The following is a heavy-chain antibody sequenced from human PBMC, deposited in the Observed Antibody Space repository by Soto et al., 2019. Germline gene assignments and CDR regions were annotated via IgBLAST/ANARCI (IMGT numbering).Heavy chain of an antibody. Sequence: ASVKVSCKTSGYTFTEYGISWFRQAPGQGLEWMGWISPYNGETNYIQEFQDRVTITTDTSSTTVYMDLRTLKSDDTAIYFCARADYGDTKIYSFDHWGQGTLVTVSS. D-gene: IGHD4-17*01. J-gene: IGHJ4*02. CDR2: ISPYNGET. V-gene: IGHV1-18*01. CDR3: ARADYGDTKIYSFDH. CDR1: GYTFTEYG.